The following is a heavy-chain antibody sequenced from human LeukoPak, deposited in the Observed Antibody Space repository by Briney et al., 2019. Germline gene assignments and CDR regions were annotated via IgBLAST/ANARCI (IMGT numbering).Heavy chain of an antibody. CDR3: ARGGARPYYYGMDV. CDR2: IYYSGST. CDR1: GGSISSYY. J-gene: IGHJ6*02. V-gene: IGHV4-59*12. D-gene: IGHD6-25*01. Sequence: PSETLSLTCTVSGGSISSYYWSWIRQPPGKGLEWIGYIYYSGSTNYNPSLKSRVTMSVDTSKNQFSLKLSSVTAADTAVYYCARGGARPYYYGMDVWGQGTTVTVSS.